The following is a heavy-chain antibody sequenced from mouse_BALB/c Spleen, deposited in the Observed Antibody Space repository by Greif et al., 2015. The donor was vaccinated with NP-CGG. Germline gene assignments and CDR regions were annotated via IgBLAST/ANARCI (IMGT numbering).Heavy chain of an antibody. V-gene: IGHV1-84*02. CDR1: GYTFTDYY. J-gene: IGHJ4*01. Sequence: VQLQQSGPELVKPGASVKISCKASGYTFTDYYINWVKQKPGQGLEWIGWIYPGSGNTKYNEKFKGKATLTVDTSSSTAYMQLSSLTSEDTAVYFSARRTGTEAMDYWGQGTSVTVSS. D-gene: IGHD4-1*01. CDR3: ARRTGTEAMDY. CDR2: IYPGSGNT.